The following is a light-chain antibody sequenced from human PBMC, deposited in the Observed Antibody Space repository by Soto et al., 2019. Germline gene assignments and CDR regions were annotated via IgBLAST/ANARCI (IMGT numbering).Light chain of an antibody. CDR1: QTISNW. V-gene: IGKV1-5*03. Sequence: IQMTQSPSTLSASVGDRVTITCQASQTISNWLAWYQQKPGKAPKLLIYKASTLESGVPSRFSGSGSGTEFTLTIRSLQPEDFATYYCQQYNSYSQTFGQGTKVDIK. CDR2: KAS. CDR3: QQYNSYSQT. J-gene: IGKJ1*01.